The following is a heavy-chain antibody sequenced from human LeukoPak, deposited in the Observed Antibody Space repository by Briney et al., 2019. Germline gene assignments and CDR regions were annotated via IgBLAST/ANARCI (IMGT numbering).Heavy chain of an antibody. Sequence: ETLSLTCTVSGYSISSGYYWGWIRQPPGKGLEWVANIKEDGSEKYYVDSVKGRFTISRNNAKNSLYLQMNSLRAEDTAVYYCARDKDIVVVPAAISATFDYWGQGTLVTVSS. V-gene: IGHV3-7*01. CDR2: IKEDGSEK. CDR1: GYSISSGYY. CDR3: ARDKDIVVVPAAISATFDY. J-gene: IGHJ4*02. D-gene: IGHD2-2*02.